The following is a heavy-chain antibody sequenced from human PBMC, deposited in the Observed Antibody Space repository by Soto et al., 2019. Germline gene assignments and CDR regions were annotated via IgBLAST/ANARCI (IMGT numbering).Heavy chain of an antibody. CDR1: GGSFSGYY. J-gene: IGHJ6*02. Sequence: SETLSLTCAVYGGSFSGYYWSWIRQPPGKGLEWIGEINHSGSTNYNPSLKSRVTISVDTSKNQFSLKLSSVTAADTAVYYCARHTFETTVTTDYYGMDVWGQGTTVTVSS. D-gene: IGHD4-4*01. V-gene: IGHV4-34*01. CDR2: INHSGST. CDR3: ARHTFETTVTTDYYGMDV.